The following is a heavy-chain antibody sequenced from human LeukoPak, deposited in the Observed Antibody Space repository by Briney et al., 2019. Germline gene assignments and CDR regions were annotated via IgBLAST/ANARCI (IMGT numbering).Heavy chain of an antibody. D-gene: IGHD3-10*01. CDR3: AKDSFDGSGSYYTWNAFDI. J-gene: IGHJ3*02. CDR1: GFTFDDYA. Sequence: GRSLGLSCAASGFTFDDYAMHWVRQAPGKGLEWVSGISWNSGSIGYADSVKGRFTISRDNAKNSLYLQMNSLRAEDTALYYCAKDSFDGSGSYYTWNAFDIWGQGTMVTVSS. CDR2: ISWNSGSI. V-gene: IGHV3-9*01.